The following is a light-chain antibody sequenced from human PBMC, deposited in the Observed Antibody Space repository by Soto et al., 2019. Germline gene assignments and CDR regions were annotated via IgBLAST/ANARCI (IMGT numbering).Light chain of an antibody. CDR2: DAS. Sequence: EIVLTQSPATLSLSPGERVTLSCRASQNVSTYLAWYQQKPGQAPRLLIYDASDRATGFPDRFSGSGSGTDFSLTISSPEPEDSAVYYCQQRTNWLTFGPGTKVDIK. J-gene: IGKJ3*01. CDR1: QNVSTY. CDR3: QQRTNWLT. V-gene: IGKV3-11*01.